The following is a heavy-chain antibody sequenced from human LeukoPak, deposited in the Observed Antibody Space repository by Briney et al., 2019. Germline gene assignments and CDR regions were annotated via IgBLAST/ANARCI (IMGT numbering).Heavy chain of an antibody. D-gene: IGHD3-22*01. CDR2: IYWNDDK. J-gene: IGHJ4*02. V-gene: IGHV2-5*01. Sequence: SGPTLVKPTQTLTLTCTFSGFSLSTSGVGVGWIRQPPGKALEWLALIYWNDDKRYSPSLKSRLTITKDTSKNQVVLTMTNMDPVDTATYYCAHSYYGSSGYYFAHDYWGQGTLVTVSS. CDR1: GFSLSTSGVG. CDR3: AHSYYGSSGYYFAHDY.